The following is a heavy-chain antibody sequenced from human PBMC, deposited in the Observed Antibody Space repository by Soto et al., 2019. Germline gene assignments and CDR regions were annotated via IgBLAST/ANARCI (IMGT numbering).Heavy chain of an antibody. J-gene: IGHJ4*02. CDR2: ISGGGRPI. CDR1: GCTFSTFS. V-gene: IGHV3-48*02. D-gene: IGHD6-19*01. Sequence: EVQLVESGGGSVQPGGSLRLSCGASGCTFSTFSMNWVRQAPGRGLEWISYISGGGRPISYADSVKGRFTISRDNAKNSLYLQMDSLTDEDTAVYYCARDLGWAFDSWGQGTLVTVSS. CDR3: ARDLGWAFDS.